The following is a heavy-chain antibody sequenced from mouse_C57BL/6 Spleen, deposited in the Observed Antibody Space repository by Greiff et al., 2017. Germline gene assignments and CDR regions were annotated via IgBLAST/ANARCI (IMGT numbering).Heavy chain of an antibody. CDR2: INPYNGGT. CDR1: GYTFTDYY. CDR3: ARSKDGYPYYAMDY. V-gene: IGHV1-19*01. Sequence: EVQLVESGPVLVKPGASVKMSCKASGYTFTDYYMNWVKQSHGKSLEWIGVINPYNGGTSYNQKFKGKATLTVDKSSSTAYMELNSLTSEDSAVYYCARSKDGYPYYAMDYWAQGTSVTVSS. D-gene: IGHD2-3*01. J-gene: IGHJ4*01.